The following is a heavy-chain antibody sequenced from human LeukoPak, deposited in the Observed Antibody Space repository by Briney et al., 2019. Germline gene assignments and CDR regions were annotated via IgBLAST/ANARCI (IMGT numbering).Heavy chain of an antibody. CDR3: AKGGYDSSFQY. J-gene: IGHJ4*02. CDR2: IGAGGET. D-gene: IGHD3-22*01. V-gene: IGHV3-23*01. CDR1: GFIFSAYA. Sequence: PGGSLRLSCAASGFIFSAYAMSWVRQAPGQGLEWISVIGAGGETHYADSAKGRFTISRDNSKDTLFLQMDNLRAEDTALYYCAKGGYDSSFQYWGQGTLVTVSS.